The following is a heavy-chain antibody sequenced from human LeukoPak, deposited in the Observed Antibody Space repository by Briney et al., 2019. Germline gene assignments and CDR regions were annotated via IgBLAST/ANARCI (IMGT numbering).Heavy chain of an antibody. J-gene: IGHJ5*02. V-gene: IGHV1-2*02. CDR1: GYTFTGFY. D-gene: IGHD3-10*01. CDR2: VNPNSGAT. Sequence: GASVKVSCKASGYTFTGFYIHWVRQAPGEGPQWMGWVNPNSGATNYAKKFQGRVTLTRDTSITTAYMELSSLRSDDTAVYYCATSDLRFGFGDWFDPWGQGTLVTVSS. CDR3: ATSDLRFGFGDWFDP.